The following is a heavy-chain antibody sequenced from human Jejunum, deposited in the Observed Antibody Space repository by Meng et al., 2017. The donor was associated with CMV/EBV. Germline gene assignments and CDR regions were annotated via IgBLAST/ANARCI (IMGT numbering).Heavy chain of an antibody. Sequence: EVQLVESXGGLVQTXXSVXXYWADSGFTFSSYWMHWVRQAPGKGLVWVSRINSDGSHTSNADSVKGRFTISRGNAKNTLYLQMSTLRAEDTAVYYCARSLNSGSYPDYWGQGPRVTVYS. CDR3: ARSLNSGSYPDY. J-gene: IGHJ4*02. CDR2: INSDGSHT. D-gene: IGHD1-26*01. CDR1: GFTFSSYW. V-gene: IGHV3-74*01.